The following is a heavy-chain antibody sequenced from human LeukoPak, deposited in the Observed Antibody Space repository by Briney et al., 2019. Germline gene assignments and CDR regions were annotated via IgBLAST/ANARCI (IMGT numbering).Heavy chain of an antibody. J-gene: IGHJ4*02. D-gene: IGHD5-18*01. CDR2: IYYSGST. CDR1: GGSISTYY. V-gene: IGHV4-59*08. Sequence: SETLSLTCIVSGGSISTYYWSWIRQPPGKGLEWIGYIYYSGSTNYNPSLKSRVTISVDTSKNQFSLRLSSVTAADTAVYYCARLGVASRGYSYGPDYWGQGTLVTVSS. CDR3: ARLGVASRGYSYGPDY.